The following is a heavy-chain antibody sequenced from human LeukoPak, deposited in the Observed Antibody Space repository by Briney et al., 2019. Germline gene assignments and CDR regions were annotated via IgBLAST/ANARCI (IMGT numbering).Heavy chain of an antibody. D-gene: IGHD3-16*01. Sequence: SETLSLTCTVSGGSISSYYWSWIRQPPGKGLEWIGYIYYSGSTYYNPSLKSRVTISVDTSKNQFSLKLSSVTAADTAVYYCARQLGYFQHWGQGTLVTVSS. CDR2: IYYSGST. CDR3: ARQLGYFQH. J-gene: IGHJ1*01. CDR1: GGSISSYY. V-gene: IGHV4-59*12.